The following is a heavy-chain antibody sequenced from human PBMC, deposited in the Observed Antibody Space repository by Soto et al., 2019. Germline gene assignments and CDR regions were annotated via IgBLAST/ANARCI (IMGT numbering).Heavy chain of an antibody. D-gene: IGHD3-10*01. V-gene: IGHV4-59*01. CDR2: TYYSGST. CDR1: GGSISSYY. Sequence: SETLSLTCTVSGGSISSYYWSWILQPPGKGLEWIGYTYYSGSTNYNPSLKSRVTISVDTSKNQFSLKLSSVTAADTAVYYCARISGFGLGSGNYYGMDVWGQGTTVTVSS. CDR3: ARISGFGLGSGNYYGMDV. J-gene: IGHJ6*02.